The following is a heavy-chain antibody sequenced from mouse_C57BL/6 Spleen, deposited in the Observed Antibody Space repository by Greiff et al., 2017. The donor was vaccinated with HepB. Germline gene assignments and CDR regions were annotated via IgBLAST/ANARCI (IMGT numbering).Heavy chain of an antibody. CDR2: IDPSDSYT. CDR3: ARRGYGSSYRYFDV. J-gene: IGHJ1*03. V-gene: IGHV1-50*01. Sequence: QVHVKQSGAELVKPGASVKLSCKASGYTFTSYWMQWVKQRPGQGLEWIGEIDPSDSYTNYNQKFKGKATLTVDTSSSTAYMQLSSLTSEDSAVYYCARRGYGSSYRYFDVWGTGTTVTVSS. D-gene: IGHD1-1*01. CDR1: GYTFTSYW.